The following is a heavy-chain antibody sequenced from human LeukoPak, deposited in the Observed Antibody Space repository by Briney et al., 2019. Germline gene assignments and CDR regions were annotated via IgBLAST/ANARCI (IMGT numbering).Heavy chain of an antibody. Sequence: GASVKVSCKASGYTFTSYDINWVRQATGQGLEWMGWMNPNSDNTGYAQKLQGRVTMTTDTSTSTAYMELRSLRSDDTAVYYCARRPGDSDILTGYYSWGQGTLVTVSS. CDR2: MNPNSDNT. CDR3: ARRPGDSDILTGYYS. CDR1: GYTFTSYD. D-gene: IGHD3-9*01. J-gene: IGHJ5*02. V-gene: IGHV1-8*01.